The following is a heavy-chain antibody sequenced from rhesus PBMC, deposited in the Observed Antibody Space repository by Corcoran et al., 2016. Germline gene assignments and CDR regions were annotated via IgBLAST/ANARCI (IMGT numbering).Heavy chain of an antibody. V-gene: IGHV3-30*02. D-gene: IGHD4-35*01. J-gene: IGHJ4*01. Sequence: GESGAGLVQPGGSLRLSCAASGFTFSNSWMTWVRQAPGKGLEWVARIKRKDDGETTDYAASVKGRFTISRDDSKKILYLQMNTLKTEDTAVHYCTTVGTVTFVDYWGQGVLVTVSS. CDR3: TTVGTVTFVDY. CDR2: IKRKDDGETT. CDR1: GFTFSNSW.